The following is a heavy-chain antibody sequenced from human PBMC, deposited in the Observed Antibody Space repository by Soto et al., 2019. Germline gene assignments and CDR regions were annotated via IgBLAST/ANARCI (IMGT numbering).Heavy chain of an antibody. V-gene: IGHV3-21*01. Sequence: GSLRLSCAASGLTFSSYSMNWVRQAPGKGLEWVSSISSSSSYIYYADSVKGRFTISRDNAKNSLYLQMNSLRAEDTAVYYCARDGLSVAGKTYYYYGMDVWGQGTTVTVSS. D-gene: IGHD6-19*01. J-gene: IGHJ6*02. CDR1: GLTFSSYS. CDR3: ARDGLSVAGKTYYYYGMDV. CDR2: ISSSSSYI.